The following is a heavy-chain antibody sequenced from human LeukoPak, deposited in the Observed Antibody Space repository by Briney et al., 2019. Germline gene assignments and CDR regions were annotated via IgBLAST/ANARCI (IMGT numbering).Heavy chain of an antibody. CDR3: ARDECSNTSCYRTKGVDY. D-gene: IGHD2-2*01. Sequence: GGSLRLSCAASGFTFSSYAMHWVRQAPGKGLEWAAVISYDGSNKYYADSVKGRFTISRDNSKNTLYLQMNSLRAEDTAMYYCARDECSNTSCYRTKGVDYWGQGTLVTVSS. CDR2: ISYDGSNK. J-gene: IGHJ4*02. CDR1: GFTFSSYA. V-gene: IGHV3-30-3*01.